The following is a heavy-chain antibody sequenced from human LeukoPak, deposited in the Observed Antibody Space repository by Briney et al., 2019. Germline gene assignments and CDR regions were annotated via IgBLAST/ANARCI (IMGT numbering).Heavy chain of an antibody. CDR3: ASDSSWYDDAFDI. Sequence: ASVKVSCKSSGYIFTSYGISWVRQAPGQGLEWMGWISAYNGNTNYAQKLQGRVTMTTDTSTSTAYMELRSLRSDDTAVYYCASDSSWYDDAFDIWGQGTMVTVSS. V-gene: IGHV1-18*01. D-gene: IGHD6-13*01. J-gene: IGHJ3*02. CDR1: GYIFTSYG. CDR2: ISAYNGNT.